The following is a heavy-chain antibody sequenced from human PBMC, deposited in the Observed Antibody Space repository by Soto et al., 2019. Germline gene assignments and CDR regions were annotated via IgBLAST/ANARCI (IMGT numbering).Heavy chain of an antibody. CDR3: TTDVPDYGGNSGVGY. J-gene: IGHJ4*02. V-gene: IGHV3-15*07. Sequence: EVQLVESGGGLVKPGGSLRVSCVASGFIFGDAWMNWVRQAPGKGLGWVGRINSKAYGGTTDYAAPVKGRFTISRDDSKNTLYLQMNSLKTEDTAVYYCTTDVPDYGGNSGVGYWGQGTLVTVSS. CDR2: INSKAYGGTT. CDR1: GFIFGDAW. D-gene: IGHD4-17*01.